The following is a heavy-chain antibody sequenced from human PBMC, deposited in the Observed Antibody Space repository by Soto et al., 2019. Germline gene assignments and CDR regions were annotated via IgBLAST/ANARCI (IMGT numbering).Heavy chain of an antibody. J-gene: IGHJ4*02. V-gene: IGHV3-30-3*01. CDR3: ARVGTLVRGADYFDS. CDR1: GFTFSSYA. Sequence: QVQLVDSGGGVVQPGRSLRLSCAASGFTFSSYAIHWVRQAPGQGLEWVAVISYDGNNKYYSDSVKGRFTISRDNSKNTVYLQMISLRSADTAVYYCARVGTLVRGADYFDSWCQGTLVTVSA. D-gene: IGHD2-8*02. CDR2: ISYDGNNK.